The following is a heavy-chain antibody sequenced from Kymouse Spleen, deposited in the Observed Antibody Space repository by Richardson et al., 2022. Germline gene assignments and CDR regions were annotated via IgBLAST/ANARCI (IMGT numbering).Heavy chain of an antibody. V-gene: IGHV3-30*18. CDR2: ISYDGSNK. D-gene: IGHD6-6*01. J-gene: IGHJ6*02. Sequence: QVQLVESGGGVVQPGRSLRLSCAASGFTFSSYGMHWVRQAPGKGLEWVAVISYDGSNKYYADSVKGRFTISRDNSKNTLYLQMNSLRAEDTAVYYCAKDEPIAARRDGMDVWGQGTTVTVSS. CDR3: AKDEPIAARRDGMDV. CDR1: GFTFSSYG.